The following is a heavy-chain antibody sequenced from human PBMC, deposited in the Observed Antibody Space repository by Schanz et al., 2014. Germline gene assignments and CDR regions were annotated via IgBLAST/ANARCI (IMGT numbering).Heavy chain of an antibody. D-gene: IGHD3-3*01. CDR1: GHTFTNYG. CDR3: ARDRVYRFLKGENRFYFDY. V-gene: IGHV1-18*01. J-gene: IGHJ4*02. CDR2: ISPYNGNT. Sequence: QVRLVQSGAELKMPGATVKVSCETSGHTFTNYGVSWVRQAPGQGLEWVAWISPYNGNTAYAQNLKGRVRMTTDTSTATAYMELRSLTSDDTAVYYCARDRVYRFLKGENRFYFDYWGQGTLVIVSS.